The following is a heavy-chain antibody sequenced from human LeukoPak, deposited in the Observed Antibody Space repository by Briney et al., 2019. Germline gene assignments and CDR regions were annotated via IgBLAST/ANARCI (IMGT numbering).Heavy chain of an antibody. CDR2: INPNSGGT. CDR3: AGASYGSGSYYVY. Sequence: ASVKVSCKASGYTFTGYYMHWVRQAPGQGLEWMGWINPNSGGTNYAQKFQGRVTMTRDTSISTAYMELSRLRSDDTAVYYCAGASYGSGSYYVYWGQGTLVTVSS. D-gene: IGHD3-10*01. J-gene: IGHJ4*02. CDR1: GYTFTGYY. V-gene: IGHV1-2*02.